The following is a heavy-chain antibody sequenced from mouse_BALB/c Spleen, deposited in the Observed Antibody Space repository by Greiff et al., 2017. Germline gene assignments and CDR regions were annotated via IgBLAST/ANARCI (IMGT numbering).Heavy chain of an antibody. D-gene: IGHD1-1*01. J-gene: IGHJ4*01. CDR3: ARAKNYGSSNAMDY. CDR1: GYTFTSYW. V-gene: IGHV1-69*02. Sequence: QVQLQQPGAELVKPGASVKLSCKASGYTFTSYWMHWVKQRPGQGLEWIGEIDPSDSYTNYNQKFKGKATLTVDKSSSTDYMQLSSLTSEDPAVYYSARAKNYGSSNAMDYWGQGTSVTVSS. CDR2: IDPSDSYT.